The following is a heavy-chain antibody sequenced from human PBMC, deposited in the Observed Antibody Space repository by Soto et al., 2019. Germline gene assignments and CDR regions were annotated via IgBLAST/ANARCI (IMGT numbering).Heavy chain of an antibody. CDR3: VRMGYFRLDY. D-gene: IGHD3-22*01. CDR1: GGSFSMYS. Sequence: PSETLSLTCAVYGGSFSMYSWGWIRQSPGKGLQWIGEINHRGSTDYDPSLKSRVTISLNTSKNQFSLNLTSVTAADTSVYYCVRMGYFRLDYWGQGAPVTVSS. J-gene: IGHJ4*02. CDR2: INHRGST. V-gene: IGHV4-34*01.